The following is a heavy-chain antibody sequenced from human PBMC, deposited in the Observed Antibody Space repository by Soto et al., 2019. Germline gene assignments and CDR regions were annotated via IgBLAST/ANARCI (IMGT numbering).Heavy chain of an antibody. CDR2: ISGSAGNT. D-gene: IGHD1-20*01. CDR1: GFTFSSFA. V-gene: IGHV3-23*01. J-gene: IGHJ4*02. CDR3: AKRGPDKSDNPWYFDF. Sequence: EVQLLESGGGLVQPGGSLRLSCAASGFTFSSFAMNWVRQAPGKGLEWVSGISGSAGNTYHADSVKGRFTISRDNSKNTVHLQMSSLRAEDTAIYYCAKRGPDKSDNPWYFDFWGQGTLVTVSS.